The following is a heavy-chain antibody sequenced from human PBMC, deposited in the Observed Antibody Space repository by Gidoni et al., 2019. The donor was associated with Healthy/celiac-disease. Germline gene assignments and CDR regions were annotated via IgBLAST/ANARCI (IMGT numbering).Heavy chain of an antibody. D-gene: IGHD2-2*01. V-gene: IGHV1-69*01. CDR1: GGTFRIYA. CDR2: IIPIFGTA. Sequence: QVQLVQSGAEVKKPGSSVKVSCKASGGTFRIYAISWVRQAPGQGLEWMGGIIPIFGTANYAQKFQGRVTITADESTSTAYMELSSLGSEDTAVYYCAREMGYCSSTSCYRFDYWGQGTLVTVSS. J-gene: IGHJ4*02. CDR3: AREMGYCSSTSCYRFDY.